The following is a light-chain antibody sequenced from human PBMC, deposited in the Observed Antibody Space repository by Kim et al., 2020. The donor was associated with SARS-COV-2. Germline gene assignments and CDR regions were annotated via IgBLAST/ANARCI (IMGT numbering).Light chain of an antibody. J-gene: IGLJ2*01. Sequence: GQRAIISCSGSNSNIGGNTVNWYQQLPGTAPRLLIYTDNERPSGVPARFSGSKSGTSASLAISGLQSEDEADYYCATWDDTLNSAVFGGGTQLTVL. CDR2: TDN. CDR3: ATWDDTLNSAV. V-gene: IGLV1-44*01. CDR1: NSNIGGNT.